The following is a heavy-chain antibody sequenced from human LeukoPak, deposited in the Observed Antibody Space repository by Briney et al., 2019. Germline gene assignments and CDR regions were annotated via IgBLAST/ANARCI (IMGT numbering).Heavy chain of an antibody. V-gene: IGHV5-51*01. CDR2: IYPGDSHT. CDR1: GSSFPNYW. J-gene: IGHJ4*02. Sequence: GESLKISFEGPGSSFPNYWITWVRQMPGKGLEWVGVIYPGDSHTRYSPSFQGQVTISADKSTNTAYLQWARLKASDTAIYYCARRYSSGWSFEYWGQGTLVTVSS. D-gene: IGHD6-19*01. CDR3: ARRYSSGWSFEY.